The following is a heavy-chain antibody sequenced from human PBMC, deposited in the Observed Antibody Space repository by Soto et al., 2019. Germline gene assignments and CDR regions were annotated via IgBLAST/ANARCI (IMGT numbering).Heavy chain of an antibody. CDR1: GGSISSYY. V-gene: IGHV4-59*01. D-gene: IGHD1-1*01. CDR2: IYYSGST. CDR3: ARKIKLEPTGTTSLYYGMDV. Sequence: LSLTCSVSGGSISSYYWSWIRQPPGKGLEWIGYIYYSGSTNYNPSLKSRVTISVDTSKNQFSLKLSAVTAAETAVYYCARKIKLEPTGTTSLYYGMDVWGQGTAVTVSS. J-gene: IGHJ6*02.